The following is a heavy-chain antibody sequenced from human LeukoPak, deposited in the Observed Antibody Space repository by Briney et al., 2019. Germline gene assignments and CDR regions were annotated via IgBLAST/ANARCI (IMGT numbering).Heavy chain of an antibody. Sequence: ASVKVSCKASGYTFTSYYMHWVRQALGQGLEWMGIINPSGGSTSYAQKFQGRVTMTRDMSTSTVYMELSSLRSEDTAVYYCARGPSGYYYMDVWGKGTTVTVSS. CDR2: INPSGGST. CDR1: GYTFTSYY. CDR3: ARGPSGYYYMDV. D-gene: IGHD3-10*01. V-gene: IGHV1-46*01. J-gene: IGHJ6*03.